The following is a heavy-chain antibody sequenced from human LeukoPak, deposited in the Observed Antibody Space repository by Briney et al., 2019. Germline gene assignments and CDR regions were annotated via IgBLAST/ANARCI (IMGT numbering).Heavy chain of an antibody. CDR1: GFTFSTYA. CDR3: GKSHSSGWSLPCDY. V-gene: IGHV3-23*01. CDR2: ISGSGGST. D-gene: IGHD6-19*01. J-gene: IGHJ4*02. Sequence: GGSLRLSCAASGFTFSTYAMSWVRQAPGKGLEWVSAISGSGGSTYYADSVKGRFTISRDNSKNTLYLQMNNLRVEDTAVYHCGKSHSSGWSLPCDYWGQGTLVTVSS.